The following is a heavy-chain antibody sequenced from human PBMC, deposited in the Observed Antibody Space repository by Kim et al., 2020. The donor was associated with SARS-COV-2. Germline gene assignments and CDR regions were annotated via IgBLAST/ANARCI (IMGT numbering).Heavy chain of an antibody. D-gene: IGHD6-19*01. V-gene: IGHV3-30*01. CDR3: ARDSPVGWYSYYYGMDV. Sequence: VKGRFTISRDKSKNTLYLQMNSLRAEDTAVYYCARDSPVGWYSYYYGMDVWGQGTTVTVSS. J-gene: IGHJ6*02.